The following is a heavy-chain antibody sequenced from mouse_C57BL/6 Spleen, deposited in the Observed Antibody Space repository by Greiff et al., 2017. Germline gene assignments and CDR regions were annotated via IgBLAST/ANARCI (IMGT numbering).Heavy chain of an antibody. J-gene: IGHJ2*01. D-gene: IGHD2-4*01. CDR3: ASVYYDSHFDY. V-gene: IGHV5-4*03. CDR1: GFTFSSYA. Sequence: EVMLVQSGAGLVKPGGSLKLSCAASGFTFSSYAMSWVRQTPEKRLEWVATISDGGSYTYYPENVKGRFTISRDNAKNNLYLQMSHLKSEDTAMYYCASVYYDSHFDYWGQGTTLTVSS. CDR2: ISDGGSYT.